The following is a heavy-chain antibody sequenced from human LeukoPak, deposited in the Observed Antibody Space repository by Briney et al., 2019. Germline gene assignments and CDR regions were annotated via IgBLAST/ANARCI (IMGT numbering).Heavy chain of an antibody. CDR1: GGSISSGSYY. D-gene: IGHD1-26*01. J-gene: IGHJ4*02. Sequence: SETLSLTCTVSGGSISSGSYYWSWVRQPAGKGLEWIGNIYSSGNTYYNASLKSRVTIYIDTSKNQFSLNLSSVTAADTAVYYCAKSGGSGLIDYWGQGTLVTVSS. V-gene: IGHV4-39*01. CDR2: IYSSGNT. CDR3: AKSGGSGLIDY.